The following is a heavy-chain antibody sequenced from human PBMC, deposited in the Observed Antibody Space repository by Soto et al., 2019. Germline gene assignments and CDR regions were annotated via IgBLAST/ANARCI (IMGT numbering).Heavy chain of an antibody. CDR2: INHSGST. J-gene: IGHJ6*02. V-gene: IGHV4-34*01. CDR3: ARSPRGSYGYDSGMDV. Sequence: SETLSLTCAVYGGSFSGYYWSWIRQPPGKGLEWIGEINHSGSTNYNPSLKSRVTISVDTSKNQFSLKLSSVTAADTAVYYCARSPRGSYGYDSGMDVWGQGTTVTVSS. D-gene: IGHD5-18*01. CDR1: GGSFSGYY.